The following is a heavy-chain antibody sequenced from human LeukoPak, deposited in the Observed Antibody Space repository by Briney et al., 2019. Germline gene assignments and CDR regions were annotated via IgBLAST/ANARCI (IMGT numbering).Heavy chain of an antibody. V-gene: IGHV3-48*01. CDR3: AKPTGGWYSNYYFDY. D-gene: IGHD6-19*01. Sequence: PGGSLRLSCAASGFTFSTNSMSWVRQAPGKGLEWVSYITSSGSVIHYSDSVRGRFTISRDNSKNTLYLQMNSLRAEHTAVYYCAKPTGGWYSNYYFDYWGQGTLVTVSS. CDR2: ITSSGSVI. CDR1: GFTFSTNS. J-gene: IGHJ4*02.